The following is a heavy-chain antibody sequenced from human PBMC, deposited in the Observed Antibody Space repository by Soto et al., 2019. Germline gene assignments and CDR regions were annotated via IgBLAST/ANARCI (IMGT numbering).Heavy chain of an antibody. CDR2: ISGSGGST. J-gene: IGHJ4*02. Sequence: PGGSLRLSCAASGFTFSGYAMSWVRQAPGKGLEWVSAISGSGGSTYYADSVKGRFTISRDNSKNTLYLQMNSLRAEDTAVYYCASRLTKWLVVYWGQGTLVTVSS. CDR3: ASRLTKWLVVY. CDR1: GFTFSGYA. D-gene: IGHD6-19*01. V-gene: IGHV3-23*01.